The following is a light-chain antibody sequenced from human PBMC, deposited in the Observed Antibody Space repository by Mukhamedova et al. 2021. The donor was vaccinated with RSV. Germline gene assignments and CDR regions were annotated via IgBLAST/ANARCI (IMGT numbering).Light chain of an antibody. CDR3: QQYDNLHIT. V-gene: IGKV1-33*01. Sequence: WYQRRVHGKAPKLLIYDASNLETGVPSWFSGSGSGTDFTFTISSLQPEDIATYYCQQYDNLHITFGQGTRLEIK. CDR2: DAS. J-gene: IGKJ5*01.